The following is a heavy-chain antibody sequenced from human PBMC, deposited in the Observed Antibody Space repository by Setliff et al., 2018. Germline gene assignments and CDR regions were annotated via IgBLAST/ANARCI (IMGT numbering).Heavy chain of an antibody. CDR1: GDSLSSGSYF. D-gene: IGHD2-21*01. Sequence: SETLSLTCTVSGDSLSSGSYFWTWIRQPAGRGLEWIGRIYTSGTTNYSPSLKSRVSISSDTSKNVISLKLNSVTAADTAVYFCAREYVVISFVRNTHSHYGMDVWGQGTTVTVSS. CDR3: AREYVVISFVRNTHSHYGMDV. J-gene: IGHJ6*02. V-gene: IGHV4-61*02. CDR2: IYTSGTT.